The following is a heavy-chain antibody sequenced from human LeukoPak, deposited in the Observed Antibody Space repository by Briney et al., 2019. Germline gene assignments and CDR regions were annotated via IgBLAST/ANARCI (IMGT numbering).Heavy chain of an antibody. CDR3: ARGSKRRELLAFDY. D-gene: IGHD1-26*01. Sequence: SETLSLTCAVYGGSFSGYYWSWVRQPPGKGLEWMGEINHSGSTNYNPSLKTRVTISVDTSKNQFSLKLSSVTAADTAVYYCARGSKRRELLAFDYWGQGTLVTVSS. V-gene: IGHV4-34*01. J-gene: IGHJ4*02. CDR2: INHSGST. CDR1: GGSFSGYY.